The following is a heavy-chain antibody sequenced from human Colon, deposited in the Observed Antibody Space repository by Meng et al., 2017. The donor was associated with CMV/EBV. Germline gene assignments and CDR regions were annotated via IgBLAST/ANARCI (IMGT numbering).Heavy chain of an antibody. CDR2: ISSTGSSI. CDR1: GFPFSDYY. CDR3: ARTYPTGDLAIFGVVSHFDY. V-gene: IGHV3-11*04. D-gene: IGHD3-3*01. Sequence: GGSLRLSCAVSGFPFSDYYTTWIRQAPGKGLEWLSYISSTGSSIYYADSVKGRFTISRDNAKNSLYLQMKSLRGEDTAVYYCARTYPTGDLAIFGVVSHFDYWGLGTLVTVSS. J-gene: IGHJ4*02.